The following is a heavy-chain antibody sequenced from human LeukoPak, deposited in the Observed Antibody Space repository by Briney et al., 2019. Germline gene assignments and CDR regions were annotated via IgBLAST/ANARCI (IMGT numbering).Heavy chain of an antibody. J-gene: IGHJ4*02. CDR3: AKEPTYYDFWSGYYLDY. V-gene: IGHV3-23*01. CDR2: ISGSGNYT. D-gene: IGHD3-3*01. CDR1: EFTFSSYA. Sequence: GGSLRLSCAASEFTFSSYAMSWVRQAPGKGLEWVPAISGSGNYTYYADSAKGRFTISRDSSKNTLYLQMNSLRAEDTAVYYCAKEPTYYDFWSGYYLDYWGQGTLVTVSS.